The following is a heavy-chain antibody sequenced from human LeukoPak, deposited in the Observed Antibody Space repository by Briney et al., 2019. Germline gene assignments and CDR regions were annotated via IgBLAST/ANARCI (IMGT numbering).Heavy chain of an antibody. CDR3: ARDLGTYVDTGLDY. J-gene: IGHJ4*02. Sequence: PGRSLRLSCAASGFTFSSYAMHWVRQAPGKGLEWVAVISYDGSNKYYADSVKGRFTISRDNSKNTLYLQMNSLRAEDTAVYYRARDLGTYVDTGLDYWGQGTLVTVSS. CDR2: ISYDGSNK. V-gene: IGHV3-30-3*01. D-gene: IGHD5-18*01. CDR1: GFTFSSYA.